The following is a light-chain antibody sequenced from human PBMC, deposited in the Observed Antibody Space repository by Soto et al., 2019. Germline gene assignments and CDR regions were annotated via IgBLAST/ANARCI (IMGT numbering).Light chain of an antibody. CDR1: QTISRY. J-gene: IGKJ5*01. CDR2: GAS. V-gene: IGKV1-39*01. CDR3: QQSHSTPPA. Sequence: DIQMTHSPSSLSASVEDRVTITCRASQTISRYLNWYQQKPGKAPNLLIFGASTLQSGVPSRFSGSGSGTDFTLTISSLQPEDVATYFCQQSHSTPPAFGQGTRLEIK.